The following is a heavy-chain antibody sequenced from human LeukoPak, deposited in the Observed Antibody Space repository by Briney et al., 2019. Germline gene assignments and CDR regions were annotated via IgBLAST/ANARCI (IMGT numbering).Heavy chain of an antibody. D-gene: IGHD3-22*01. CDR2: INPNSGGT. Sequence: ASVKVSCKASGYTFTGYYMHWVRQAPGQGLEWMGWINPNSGGTNYAQKFQGRVTMTRDTSISTAYMELSRPRSDDTAVYYCARDMAQQDDSSGYYYHPRPYYFDYWGQGTLVTVSS. V-gene: IGHV1-2*02. J-gene: IGHJ4*02. CDR1: GYTFTGYY. CDR3: ARDMAQQDDSSGYYYHPRPYYFDY.